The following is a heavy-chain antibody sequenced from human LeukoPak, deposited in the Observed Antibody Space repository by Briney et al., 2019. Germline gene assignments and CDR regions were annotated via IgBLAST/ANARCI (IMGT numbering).Heavy chain of an antibody. J-gene: IGHJ4*02. V-gene: IGHV1-46*01. CDR2: IHPSGGST. D-gene: IGHD5-18*01. CDR3: ARMAMDPAMVTNFFDL. CDR1: GYTFTDYY. Sequence: GASVKISCKASGYTFTDYYMYGVRQAPGQGPECMGVIHPSGGSTTYAQKFQGRVTLTKDTATSTVYIELSSLRSDDTAVYYCARMAMDPAMVTNFFDLWGQGTLLTVSA.